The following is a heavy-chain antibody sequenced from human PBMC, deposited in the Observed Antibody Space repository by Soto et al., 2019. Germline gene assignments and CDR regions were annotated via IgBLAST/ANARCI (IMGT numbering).Heavy chain of an antibody. CDR2: INPKTGGT. D-gene: IGHD1-1*01. CDR3: ARDFSPSEQNWNDAYNYFDP. V-gene: IGHV1-2*02. CDR1: GYTFTGYH. Sequence: ASVKVSCKASGYTFTGYHVHWVRQAPGQGLEWMGWINPKTGGTIYAQKFQGRVTMTRDTSIATAYMDLSRLKSDDTAIYYCARDFSPSEQNWNDAYNYFDPWGQGTLVTVS. J-gene: IGHJ5*02.